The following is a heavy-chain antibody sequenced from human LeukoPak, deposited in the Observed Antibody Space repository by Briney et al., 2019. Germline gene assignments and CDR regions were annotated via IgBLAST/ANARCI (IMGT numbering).Heavy chain of an antibody. Sequence: GGSLRLSCAASGFTFSSYEMNWVRQTPGKGLEWVSYISGSGSTIYYADSVKGRFTISSDNAKNSLYLQMNSLRAEDTALYYCAKDYYSSSSGYFDYWGQGTLVTVSS. V-gene: IGHV3-48*03. CDR3: AKDYYSSSSGYFDY. J-gene: IGHJ4*02. CDR1: GFTFSSYE. D-gene: IGHD6-6*01. CDR2: ISGSGSTI.